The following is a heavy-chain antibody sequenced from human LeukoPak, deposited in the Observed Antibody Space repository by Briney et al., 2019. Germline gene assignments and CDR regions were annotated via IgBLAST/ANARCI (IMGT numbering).Heavy chain of an antibody. V-gene: IGHV1-2*02. CDR1: GYTFTGYY. CDR3: SNYYDSSGRPYFNFQH. D-gene: IGHD3-22*01. J-gene: IGHJ1*01. CDR2: INPNSGGT. Sequence: GASVKVSCKASGYTFTGYYMHWVRQAPGQGLEWMGWINPNSGGTNYAQKFQGRVTMTRDTSISTAYMELSRLGSDDTAVYYCSNYYDSSGRPYFNFQHWGQGTLVTVSS.